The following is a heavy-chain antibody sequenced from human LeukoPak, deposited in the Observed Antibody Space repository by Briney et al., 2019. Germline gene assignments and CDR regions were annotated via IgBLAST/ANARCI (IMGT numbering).Heavy chain of an antibody. V-gene: IGHV3-23*01. J-gene: IGHJ4*02. CDR1: GFSFPNFA. CDR3: ARDDAVDGGYLDY. Sequence: AGGSLRLSCVASGFSFPNFAMTWVRQAPGERLEWVSAIRGSGDRTSYADSLKGRYTISRDKSKNTLYLQMNNLRAEDTAVYYCARDDAVDGGYLDYWGQGALVTASS. D-gene: IGHD6-19*01. CDR2: IRGSGDRT.